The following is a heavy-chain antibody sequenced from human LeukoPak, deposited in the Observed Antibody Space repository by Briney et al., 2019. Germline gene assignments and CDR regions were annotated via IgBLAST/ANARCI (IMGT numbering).Heavy chain of an antibody. J-gene: IGHJ2*01. CDR3: ATRRSFDSGSSSYWYFDL. CDR2: IYPGDSDT. Sequence: SGASLQMSCKGSGSSFSTYWSGWVRLLPGKGLEWMGIIYPGDSDTRYSPSFQGQVTISADKSISTAYLQWSSLKASDTAMYYCATRRSFDSGSSSYWYFDLWGRGTLVTVSS. CDR1: GSSFSTYW. D-gene: IGHD1-26*01. V-gene: IGHV5-51*01.